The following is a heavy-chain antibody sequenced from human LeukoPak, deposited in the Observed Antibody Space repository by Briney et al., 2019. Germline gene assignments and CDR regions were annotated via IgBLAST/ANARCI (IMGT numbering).Heavy chain of an antibody. Sequence: SETLSLTCTVSGGSISSYYWSWIRQPPGKGLEWIGYIYYSGSTNYNPSLKSRVTISVDTSKNQFSLKLSSVTAADTAVYYCARGTTQTAHAFDIWGQGTMVTVSS. CDR1: GGSISSYY. D-gene: IGHD2/OR15-2a*01. V-gene: IGHV4-59*12. J-gene: IGHJ3*02. CDR3: ARGTTQTAHAFDI. CDR2: IYYSGST.